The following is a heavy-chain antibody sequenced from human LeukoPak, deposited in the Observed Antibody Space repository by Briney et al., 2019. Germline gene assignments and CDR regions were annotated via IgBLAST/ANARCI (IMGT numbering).Heavy chain of an antibody. CDR2: ISPSGTT. CDR1: GGYTGSHY. Sequence: SETLSLICSVSGGYTGSHYWSWIRQPAGKGLEWIGRISPSGTTHYNPSLGSRVTMSVDTSKNYFSLRLSSVTAADTAVYYCARDFYASGFYFWFDSWGQGILVTVSS. D-gene: IGHD2/OR15-2a*01. CDR3: ARDFYASGFYFWFDS. J-gene: IGHJ5*01. V-gene: IGHV4-4*07.